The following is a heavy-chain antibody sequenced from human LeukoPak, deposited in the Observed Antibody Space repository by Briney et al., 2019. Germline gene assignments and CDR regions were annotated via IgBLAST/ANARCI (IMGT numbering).Heavy chain of an antibody. CDR2: ISSSSSYI. CDR3: ATPLDYGDYGAIFDY. CDR1: GFTFSSYS. J-gene: IGHJ4*02. V-gene: IGHV3-21*01. Sequence: GGSLRLSCAASGFTFSSYSMNWVRQAPGKGLEWVSSISSSSSYIYYADSVKGRFTISRDNAKNSLYLQMNSLRGEDTAVYYCATPLDYGDYGAIFDYWGQGTLVTVSS. D-gene: IGHD4-17*01.